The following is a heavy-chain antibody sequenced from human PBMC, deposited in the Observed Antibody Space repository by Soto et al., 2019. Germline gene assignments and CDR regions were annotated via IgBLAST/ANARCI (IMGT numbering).Heavy chain of an antibody. J-gene: IGHJ4*02. D-gene: IGHD1-1*01. Sequence: GGSLRLSCAASGFTFSNAWMSWVRQAPGKGLGWVGRIKSKTDGGTTDYAAPVKGRFTISRDDSKNTLYLQMNSLRAEDTAVYYCANLGTEGDWTFYYWGQGTLVTVSS. CDR3: ANLGTEGDWTFYY. CDR1: GFTFSNAW. CDR2: IKSKTDGGTT. V-gene: IGHV3-15*01.